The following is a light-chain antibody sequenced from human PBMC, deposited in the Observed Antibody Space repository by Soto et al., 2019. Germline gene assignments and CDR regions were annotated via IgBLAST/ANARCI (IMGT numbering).Light chain of an antibody. V-gene: IGKV3-11*01. J-gene: IGKJ2*01. CDR2: DAS. CDR1: QSVSSY. CDR3: QQYGSSLYT. Sequence: EIVLTQSPATLSLSPGERATLSCRASQSVSSYLAWYQQKPDQAPRLLIYDASNRATGIPARFSGSGSGTDFTLTISSLEPEDFAVYYCQQYGSSLYTFGQGTKLEIK.